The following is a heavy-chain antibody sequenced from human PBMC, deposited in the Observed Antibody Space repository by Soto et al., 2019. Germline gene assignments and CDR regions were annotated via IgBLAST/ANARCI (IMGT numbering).Heavy chain of an antibody. D-gene: IGHD3-10*01. J-gene: IGHJ6*02. Sequence: PGGSLRLSCAASGFPVSINYMSLVRQSPGKGLEWVSFIYIGGSTYYADSVKGRFTISRDNSKNTLYLQMNSLRAEDTAVYYCANTWFGELLTCSYGMDVWGQGTSVPVSS. CDR3: ANTWFGELLTCSYGMDV. V-gene: IGHV3-53*01. CDR1: GFPVSINY. CDR2: IYIGGST.